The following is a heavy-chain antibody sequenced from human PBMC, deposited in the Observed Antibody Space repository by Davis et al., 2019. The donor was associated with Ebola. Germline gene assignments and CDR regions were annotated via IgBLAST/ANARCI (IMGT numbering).Heavy chain of an antibody. V-gene: IGHV4-59*01. CDR1: GGSFSGYY. D-gene: IGHD4-23*01. CDR2: IYYSGST. CDR3: ASYGGGPFGY. Sequence: SETLSLTCAVYGGSFSGYYWSWIRQPPGKGLEWIGYIYYSGSTNYNPSLKSRVTISVDTSKNQFSLKLSSVTAADTAVYYCASYGGGPFGYWGQGTLVTVSS. J-gene: IGHJ4*02.